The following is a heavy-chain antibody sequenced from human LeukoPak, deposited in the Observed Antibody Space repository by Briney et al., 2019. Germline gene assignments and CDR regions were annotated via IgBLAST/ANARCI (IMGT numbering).Heavy chain of an antibody. CDR3: ARGISMVRGVPFYYYYGMDV. D-gene: IGHD3-10*01. V-gene: IGHV4-30-4*07. J-gene: IGHJ6*02. CDR2: IYYSGST. Sequence: SQTLSLTCAVSGGSISSGGYSWSWIRQPPGKGLEWTGYIYYSGSTNYNPSLKSRVTISVDTSKNQFSLKLSSVTAADTAVYYCARGISMVRGVPFYYYYGMDVWGQGTTVTVSS. CDR1: GGSISSGGYS.